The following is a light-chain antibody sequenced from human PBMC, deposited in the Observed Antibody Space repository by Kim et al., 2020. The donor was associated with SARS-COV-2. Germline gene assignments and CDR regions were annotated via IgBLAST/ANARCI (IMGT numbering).Light chain of an antibody. J-gene: IGKJ4*01. CDR3: QQSHTAPFLT. V-gene: IGKV1-39*01. CDR1: QSINTY. Sequence: DIQMTQSPSSLAASVGDRVTIACRASQSINTYLNWYQQIPGKAPKLLIYAASTLHSGVPSRFSGSGSGTDFTLTISRLQPEDFATYYCQQSHTAPFLTFGGGTKLEI. CDR2: AAS.